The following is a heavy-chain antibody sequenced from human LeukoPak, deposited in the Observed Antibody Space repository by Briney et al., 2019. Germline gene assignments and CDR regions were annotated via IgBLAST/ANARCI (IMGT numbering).Heavy chain of an antibody. CDR2: MNPNSGNT. CDR3: ARGYYDTSEYSVRFDP. CDR1: GYTFTSFD. J-gene: IGHJ5*02. V-gene: IGHV1-8*03. Sequence: ASVKVSCKASGYTFTSFDINWVRQATGQGLEWMGWMNPNSGNTGYAQKFQGRATITRNTSITTAHMELSSLRSEDTAVYYCARGYYDTSEYSVRFDPWGQGTPVTVSS. D-gene: IGHD3-22*01.